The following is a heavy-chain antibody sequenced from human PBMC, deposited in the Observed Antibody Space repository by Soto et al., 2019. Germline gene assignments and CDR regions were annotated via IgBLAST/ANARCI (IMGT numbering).Heavy chain of an antibody. D-gene: IGHD3-3*01. V-gene: IGHV3-30-3*01. CDR2: ISCAGTST. CDR1: GFTLSSYA. CDR3: ARDPGHDGNEYYTFHS. J-gene: IGHJ4*02. Sequence: QVQLVESGGGVVQPGRSLRLSCAASGFTLSSYAMHWVRQAPGKGLEWVAVISCAGTSTYYADSVRGRFTISRDNSKDTVYRQLNGLRTEDTAVYHWARDPGHDGNEYYTFHSWGQGTLVTVSS.